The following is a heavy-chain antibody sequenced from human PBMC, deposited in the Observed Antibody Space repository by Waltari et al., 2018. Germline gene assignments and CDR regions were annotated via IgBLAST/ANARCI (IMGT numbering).Heavy chain of an antibody. CDR3: AKAFRGYSGSYFDY. Sequence: EVQLLESGGGLAQPGGSLRLSCATSGFSFGGFAMNWVRQAPGKGLEWVSGISGSGATTYYADSVRGRFTISRDNSSNTLSLEVNSLRAEDSAIYYCAKAFRGYSGSYFDYWGQGVPVTVSS. J-gene: IGHJ4*02. V-gene: IGHV3-23*01. D-gene: IGHD5-12*01. CDR1: GFSFGGFA. CDR2: ISGSGATT.